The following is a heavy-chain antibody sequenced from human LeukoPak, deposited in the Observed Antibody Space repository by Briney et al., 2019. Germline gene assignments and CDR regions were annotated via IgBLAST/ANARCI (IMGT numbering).Heavy chain of an antibody. V-gene: IGHV4-39*01. Sequence: SETLSLTCTVSGGSISSSSYCWGWIRQPPGKGLEWSGSIYYSGSTYYNPSLKSRVTISVHTSKNQFSLKLSSVTAADTAVYYCARMWWELHRVASDGMDVWGQGTTVTVSS. CDR1: GGSISSSSYC. CDR2: IYYSGST. CDR3: ARMWWELHRVASDGMDV. J-gene: IGHJ6*02. D-gene: IGHD1-26*01.